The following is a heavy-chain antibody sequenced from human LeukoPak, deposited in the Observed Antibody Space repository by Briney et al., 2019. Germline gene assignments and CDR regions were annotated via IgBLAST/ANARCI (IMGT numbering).Heavy chain of an antibody. Sequence: GGSLRLSCAASGFTFSSHGMNWVRQAPGKGLEWVSGISPSGGITYYTDSVKGRFRISRDSSKNILYLQMNSLRAEDTAVYYCAKDRCSNGIGCYYYYMDVWGKGTTVTISS. CDR1: GFTFSSHG. CDR3: AKDRCSNGIGCYYYYMDV. V-gene: IGHV3-23*01. CDR2: ISPSGGIT. D-gene: IGHD2-8*01. J-gene: IGHJ6*03.